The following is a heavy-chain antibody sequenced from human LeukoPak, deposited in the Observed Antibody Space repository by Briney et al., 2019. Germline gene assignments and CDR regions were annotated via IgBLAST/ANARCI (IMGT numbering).Heavy chain of an antibody. CDR3: VKGMEDYDILTGVLDV. CDR2: ISSNGGST. CDR1: GFTVSSYA. Sequence: GGSLRLSCSASGFTVSSYAMHWVRQASGKGLEYVSAISSNGGSTYYADSVKGRFTISRDNSKNTLYLQMSSLRAEDTAVYYCVKGMEDYDILTGVLDVWGQGTTVTVSS. V-gene: IGHV3-64D*06. D-gene: IGHD3-9*01. J-gene: IGHJ6*02.